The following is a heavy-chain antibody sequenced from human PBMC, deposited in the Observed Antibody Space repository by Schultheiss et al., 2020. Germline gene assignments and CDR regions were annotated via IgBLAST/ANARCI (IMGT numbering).Heavy chain of an antibody. V-gene: IGHV3-9*01. D-gene: IGHD4-17*01. J-gene: IGHJ4*02. Sequence: GGSLRLSCAASGFTFDDYAMHWVRQAPGKGLEWVSGISWNSGSIGYADSVKGRFTISRDNAKNSLYLQMNSLRAEDTALYYCAKDISYGDYVGTSGPFDYWRQGTLVTDSS. CDR3: AKDISYGDYVGTSGPFDY. CDR2: ISWNSGSI. CDR1: GFTFDDYA.